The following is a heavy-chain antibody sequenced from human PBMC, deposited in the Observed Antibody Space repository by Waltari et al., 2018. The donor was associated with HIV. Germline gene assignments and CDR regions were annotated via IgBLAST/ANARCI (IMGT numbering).Heavy chain of an antibody. D-gene: IGHD5-12*01. V-gene: IGHV1-46*01. J-gene: IGHJ4*02. CDR2: INPGGSTT. CDR3: AGGSAWLVNVLEI. Sequence: QVQLVQSGAEVKKPGASVKVSCKASGYTFTSYYMHWVRQAPGQGLEWMGIINPGGSTTSYAQMFQGRLTFTRDTSETTIFMELRSLKSEDTAVYFCAGGSAWLVNVLEIWGQGTLVTVSS. CDR1: GYTFTSYY.